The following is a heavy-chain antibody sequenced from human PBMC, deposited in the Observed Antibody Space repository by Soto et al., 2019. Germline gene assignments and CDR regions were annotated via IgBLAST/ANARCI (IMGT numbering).Heavy chain of an antibody. D-gene: IGHD4-4*01. CDR3: TRDSLEAYSNYYYGMDV. Sequence: PGGSLRLSCTASGFTFGDYAMSWFRQAPGKGLEWVGFISSKAYGGTTEYAASVKGRFTISRDDSKSIAYLQMNSLKTEDTAVYYCTRDSLEAYSNYYYGMDVWGQGTTVTVSS. V-gene: IGHV3-49*03. CDR1: GFTFGDYA. J-gene: IGHJ6*02. CDR2: ISSKAYGGTT.